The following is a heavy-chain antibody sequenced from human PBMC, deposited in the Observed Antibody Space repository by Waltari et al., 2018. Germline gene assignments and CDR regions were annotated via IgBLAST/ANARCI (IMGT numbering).Heavy chain of an antibody. V-gene: IGHV4-39*07. CDR1: GGSISSSSYY. Sequence: QLQLQESGPGLVKPSETLSLTCTVSGGSISSSSYYWGWIRQPPGKGLEWIGSIYYSGSTYYNPSLKSRVTISVDTSKNQFSLKLSSVTAADPAVYYCARVERAAAGKAPFDYWGQGTLVTVSS. CDR3: ARVERAAAGKAPFDY. CDR2: IYYSGST. D-gene: IGHD6-13*01. J-gene: IGHJ4*02.